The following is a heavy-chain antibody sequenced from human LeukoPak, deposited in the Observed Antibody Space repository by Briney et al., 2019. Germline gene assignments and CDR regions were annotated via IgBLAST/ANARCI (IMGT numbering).Heavy chain of an antibody. CDR3: ARGLLTAVVTLDYYYGMDV. V-gene: IGHV4-59*01. Sequence: SETLSLTCTVPGGSISSYYWSWIRQPPGKGLEWIGYIYYSRSTNYNPSLKRRVTISVETSKNQFSLNLNSITAADTAGHYCARGLLTAVVTLDYYYGMDVWGQGNTVTVSS. J-gene: IGHJ6*02. D-gene: IGHD4-23*01. CDR2: IYYSRST. CDR1: GGSISSYY.